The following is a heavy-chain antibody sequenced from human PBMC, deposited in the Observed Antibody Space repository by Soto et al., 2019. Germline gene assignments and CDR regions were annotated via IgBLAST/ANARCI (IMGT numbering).Heavy chain of an antibody. Sequence: QVQLVQSGAEVKKPGSSVKVSCKASGGTFSSYAISWVRQAPGQGLEWMGGILTIFGTANYAQKFQGTVTITADKSTSTAYMELSSLRSEDTAVYYCARGRDDSSGYYFDYWGQGTLVTVSS. V-gene: IGHV1-69*06. J-gene: IGHJ4*02. CDR1: GGTFSSYA. CDR2: ILTIFGTA. D-gene: IGHD3-22*01. CDR3: ARGRDDSSGYYFDY.